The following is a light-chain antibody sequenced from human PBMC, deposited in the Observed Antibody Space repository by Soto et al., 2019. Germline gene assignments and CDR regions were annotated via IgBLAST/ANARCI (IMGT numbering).Light chain of an antibody. J-gene: IGKJ1*01. V-gene: IGKV1-6*01. CDR3: LQDYNYPPT. CDR1: QGIRND. CDR2: AAS. Sequence: AIQMTQSPSSLSASVGDRVTITCRASQGIRNDLGWYQQKPGKAPKLLIYAASSLQSGVPSRFSDSASGTAFTLTISRLQPEDFATYYCLQDYNYPPTFGQGTKLEIK.